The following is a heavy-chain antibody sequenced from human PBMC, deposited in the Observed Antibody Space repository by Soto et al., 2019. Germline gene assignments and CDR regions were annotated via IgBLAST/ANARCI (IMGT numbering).Heavy chain of an antibody. CDR3: AKDMKNDFWSGPRDYYYYYMDV. J-gene: IGHJ6*03. V-gene: IGHV3-9*01. D-gene: IGHD3-3*01. CDR2: ISWNSGSI. CDR1: GFTFDDYA. Sequence: GGSLRLSCAASGFTFDDYAMHWVRQAPGKGLEWVSGISWNSGSIGYADSVKGRFTISRDNAKNSLYLQMNSLRAEDTALYYCAKDMKNDFWSGPRDYYYYYMDVWGKGTTVTVSS.